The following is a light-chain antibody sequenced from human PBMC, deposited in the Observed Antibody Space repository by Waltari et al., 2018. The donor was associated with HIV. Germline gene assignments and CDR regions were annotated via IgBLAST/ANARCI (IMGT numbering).Light chain of an antibody. V-gene: IGLV10-54*01. CDR1: SDNVGPKG. J-gene: IGLJ2*01. CDR2: RNN. CDR3: SAWDSSLTGWI. Sequence: AGLSQPPSLSTGLGQTATLTCTGNSDNVGPKGAVWLQHHQGLPPRLLSHRNNNRPSGVSDRFSTATSGNTAFLTIRGLRSEDEADYFCSAWDSSLTGWIFGGGTQLAVL.